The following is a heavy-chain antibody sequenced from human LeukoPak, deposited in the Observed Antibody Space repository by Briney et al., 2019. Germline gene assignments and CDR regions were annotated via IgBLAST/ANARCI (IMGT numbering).Heavy chain of an antibody. CDR3: ESQSRWYYFDY. D-gene: IGHD6-19*01. Sequence: SETLSLTCTVSAGSISSYYWSWIRQPPGKGLEWIGYIYYSGSTNYNPSLKSRVTISVDTSKNQCSLKLSSVTAADTAVYYCESQSRWYYFDYWGQGTLVTVSS. CDR1: AGSISSYY. CDR2: IYYSGST. J-gene: IGHJ4*02. V-gene: IGHV4-59*08.